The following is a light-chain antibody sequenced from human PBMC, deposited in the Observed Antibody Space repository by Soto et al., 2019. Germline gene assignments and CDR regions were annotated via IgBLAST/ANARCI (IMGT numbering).Light chain of an antibody. CDR2: GAS. CDR3: QQYVRSPWT. J-gene: IGKJ1*01. CDR1: QSVSSSY. Sequence: EIVLTQSPGTLSLSPGERATLSCRASQSVSSSYLAWYQQKGGQAPRLLIYGASSRATGIPDRFSGSGSGTDFTLTISRLEPEDFAVYYCQQYVRSPWTFGRGTKVEIK. V-gene: IGKV3-20*01.